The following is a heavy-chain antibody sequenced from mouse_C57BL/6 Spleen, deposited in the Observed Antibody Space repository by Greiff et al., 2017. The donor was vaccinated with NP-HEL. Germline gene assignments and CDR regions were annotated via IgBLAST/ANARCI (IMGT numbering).Heavy chain of an antibody. Sequence: QVQLQQPGAELVMPGASVQLSCKASGYTFTSYWMHWVKQRPGQGLEWIGEIDPSDSYTNYNQKFKGKSTLTVDKSSSTAYMQLSSLTSEDSAVYYCARSLLLRFMDYWGQGTSVTVSS. V-gene: IGHV1-69*01. CDR2: IDPSDSYT. J-gene: IGHJ4*01. CDR1: GYTFTSYW. CDR3: ARSLLLRFMDY. D-gene: IGHD1-1*01.